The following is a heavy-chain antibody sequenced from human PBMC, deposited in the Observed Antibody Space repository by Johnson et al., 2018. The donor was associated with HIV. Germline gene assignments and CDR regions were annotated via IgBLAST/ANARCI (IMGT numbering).Heavy chain of an antibody. D-gene: IGHD3-10*01. V-gene: IGHV3-30*02. CDR1: GFTFSSYG. CDR2: IRYAGSNK. CDR3: AKDSSVLLCFDI. Sequence: VQLVESGGGVVQPGGSLRLSCAASGFTFSSYGMHWVRQAPGKGLEWVAFIRYAGSNKYYADSVKGRFTISRDNSKNTLDLQMNSLRAEDTDVYYCAKDSSVLLCFDIWGQGTMVTVSS. J-gene: IGHJ3*02.